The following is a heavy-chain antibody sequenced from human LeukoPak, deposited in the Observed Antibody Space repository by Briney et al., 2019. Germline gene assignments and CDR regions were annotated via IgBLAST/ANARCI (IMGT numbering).Heavy chain of an antibody. CDR2: INHSGST. Sequence: SETLSLTCAVYGGSFSGYYWSWIRQPPGKGLEWIGEINHSGSTNYNPSLKSRVTISVDTSKNQFSLKLSSVTAADTAVYYCARGLESNYYYYGMDAWGQGTTVTVSS. CDR1: GGSFSGYY. V-gene: IGHV4-34*01. J-gene: IGHJ6*02. CDR3: ARGLESNYYYYGMDA.